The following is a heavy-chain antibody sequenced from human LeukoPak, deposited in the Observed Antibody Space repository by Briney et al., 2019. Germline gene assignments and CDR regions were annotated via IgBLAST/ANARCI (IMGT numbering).Heavy chain of an antibody. J-gene: IGHJ5*02. CDR2: ISSSSSTI. CDR1: GFTFSTYA. D-gene: IGHD1-26*01. V-gene: IGHV3-48*01. Sequence: GGSLRLSCAASGFTFSTYAMSWVRQAPGKGLEWVSYISSSSSTIYYADSVKGRFTISRDNAKNSLYLQMNSLRAEDTAVYYCARVVGAPWNWFDPWGQGTLVTVSS. CDR3: ARVVGAPWNWFDP.